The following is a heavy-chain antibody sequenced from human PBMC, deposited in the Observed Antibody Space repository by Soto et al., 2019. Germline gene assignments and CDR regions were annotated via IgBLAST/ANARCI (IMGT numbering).Heavy chain of an antibody. CDR3: ATTDYSSGWTN. D-gene: IGHD6-19*01. J-gene: IGHJ4*02. CDR1: GFTFSTYA. V-gene: IGHV3-30-3*01. CDR2: ISYDGSNQ. Sequence: GGSLRLSCAASGFTFSTYAIYWVRLPPGKGLEWVASISYDGSNQYYADSVKGRVTISRDNSKNTLDLQMNSLRTEDTAVYYCATTDYSSGWTNWGQGTQVTVSS.